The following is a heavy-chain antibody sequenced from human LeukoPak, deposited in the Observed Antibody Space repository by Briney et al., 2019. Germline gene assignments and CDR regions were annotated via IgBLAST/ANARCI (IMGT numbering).Heavy chain of an antibody. V-gene: IGHV3-74*01. CDR2: INSDGSST. Sequence: SGGSLRLSCAASGFTFSSYWMHWVRQAPGKGLVWVSRINSDGSSTSYADSVKGRFTISRDNARNSLYLQMNSLRAEDTAVYYCARDGLQAYYDSSGFFDYWGQGTLVTVSS. CDR1: GFTFSSYW. CDR3: ARDGLQAYYDSSGFFDY. J-gene: IGHJ4*02. D-gene: IGHD3-22*01.